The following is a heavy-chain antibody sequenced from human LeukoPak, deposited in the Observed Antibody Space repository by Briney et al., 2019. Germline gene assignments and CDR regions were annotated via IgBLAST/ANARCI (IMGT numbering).Heavy chain of an antibody. CDR3: ARDRTGGWFDP. D-gene: IGHD1-14*01. Sequence: PSETLSLTCTVSGGSISSSSYYWSWIRQPPGKGLEWIGYIYYSGSTNYNPSLKSRVTISVDTSKNQFSLKLSSVTAADTAVYYCARDRTGGWFDPWGQGTLVSISS. J-gene: IGHJ5*02. V-gene: IGHV4-61*01. CDR1: GGSISSSSYY. CDR2: IYYSGST.